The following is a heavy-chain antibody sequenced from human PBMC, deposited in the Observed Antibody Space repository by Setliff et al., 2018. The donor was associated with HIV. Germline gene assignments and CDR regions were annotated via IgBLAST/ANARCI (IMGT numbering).Heavy chain of an antibody. CDR3: ARRGNLLEGRQLES. CDR1: GFTFSNYA. Sequence: GGSLRLSCAASGFTFSNYAMHWVRQAQVKGLEWVAVISYDGSDKYYADSVKGRLTISRDNSRNTLYLQMNSLRAEDTALYFCARRGNLLEGRQLESRGQGTLVTSPQ. CDR2: ISYDGSDK. V-gene: IGHV3-30*04. D-gene: IGHD1-1*01. J-gene: IGHJ4*02.